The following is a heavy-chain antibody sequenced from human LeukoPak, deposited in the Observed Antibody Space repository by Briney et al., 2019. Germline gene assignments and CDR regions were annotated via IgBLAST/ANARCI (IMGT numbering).Heavy chain of an antibody. CDR1: GYTXTSYN. D-gene: IGHD3-10*01. CDR2: IDPSGGST. Sequence: ASVKISCKTSGYTXTSYNIYWVRQAPGQGLEWMGIIDPSGGSTRYTQMFQGRVTMTRDTSTSTVYMEVSSLRSDDTAVYYCARGPHISMVRGPLDVWAQGTLVTVSS. J-gene: IGHJ4*02. V-gene: IGHV1-46*01. CDR3: ARGPHISMVRGPLDV.